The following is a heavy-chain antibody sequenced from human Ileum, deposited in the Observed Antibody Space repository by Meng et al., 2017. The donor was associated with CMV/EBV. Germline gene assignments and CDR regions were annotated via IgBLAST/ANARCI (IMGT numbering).Heavy chain of an antibody. V-gene: IGHV4-34*01. CDR3: ARGYDSSGYVGY. D-gene: IGHD3-22*01. J-gene: IGHJ4*02. CDR1: GGSFSGYY. Sequence: SETLSLTCAVYGGSFSGYYWSWIRQPPGKGLEWIGEIYYSGSTNYNPSLKSRVTISVDTSKNQFSLKLSSVTAADTAVYYCARGYDSSGYVGYWGQGTLVTVSS. CDR2: IYYSGST.